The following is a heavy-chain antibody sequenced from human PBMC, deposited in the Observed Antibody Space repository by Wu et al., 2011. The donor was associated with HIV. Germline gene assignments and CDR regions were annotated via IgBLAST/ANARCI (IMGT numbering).Heavy chain of an antibody. D-gene: IGHD3-10*01. Sequence: QVQLVQSGAEVRKPGASVKVSCKASGYTFSNYDINWVRQAPGQGLEWMGWLNPKSGNTGFGRRFQGRVALTRDTSINTAYMELSSLRFEDTAVYYCARGRGLQAFEFWGRGTLAPSPQ. CDR3: ARGRGLQAFEF. V-gene: IGHV1-8*02. J-gene: IGHJ4*02. CDR2: LNPKSGNT. CDR1: GYTFSNYD.